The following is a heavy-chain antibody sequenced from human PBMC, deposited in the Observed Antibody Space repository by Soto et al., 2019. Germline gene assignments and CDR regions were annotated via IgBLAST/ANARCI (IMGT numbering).Heavy chain of an antibody. D-gene: IGHD4-17*01. CDR3: ARAHYGDYGYGMDV. CDR1: GGSISSGGYS. V-gene: IGHV4-30-2*01. Sequence: SETQSLTCAVSGGSISSGGYSWSWIRQPPGKGLEWIGYIYHSGTTYYNPSLKSRVTISVDRSKNQFSLKLSSVTAADAAVYYCARAHYGDYGYGMDVWGQGTTVTV. CDR2: IYHSGTT. J-gene: IGHJ6*02.